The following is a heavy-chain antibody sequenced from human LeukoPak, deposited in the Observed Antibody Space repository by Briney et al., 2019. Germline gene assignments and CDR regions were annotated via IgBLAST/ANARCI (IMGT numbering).Heavy chain of an antibody. J-gene: IGHJ4*02. Sequence: GGSLTLSCSFSGLIASSNYMAWVRQAPGKGLQWISFIYGGGNTLYADSVMGRFSISRDNSKNTLYLQMNSLRAGDTAIYYCARGHEALDYWGQGTLVTVSS. CDR2: IYGGGNT. CDR1: GLIASSNY. CDR3: ARGHEALDY. V-gene: IGHV3-53*01.